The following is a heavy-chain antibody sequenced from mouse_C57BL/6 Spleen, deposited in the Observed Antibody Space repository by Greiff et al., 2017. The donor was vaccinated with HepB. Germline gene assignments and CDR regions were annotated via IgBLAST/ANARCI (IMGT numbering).Heavy chain of an antibody. CDR2: IYPGSGNT. D-gene: IGHD1-1*01. V-gene: IGHV1-76*01. CDR1: GYTFTDYY. Sequence: VKLVESGAELVRPGASVKLSCKASGYTFTDYYINWVKQRPGQGLEWIARIYPGSGNTYYNEKFKGKATLTAEKSSSTAYMQLSSLTSEDSAVYFCARTPNYGSSSFDYWGQGTTLTVSS. J-gene: IGHJ2*01. CDR3: ARTPNYGSSSFDY.